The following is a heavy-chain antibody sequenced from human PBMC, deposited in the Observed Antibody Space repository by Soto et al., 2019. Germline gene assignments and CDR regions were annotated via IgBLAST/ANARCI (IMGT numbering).Heavy chain of an antibody. CDR2: IIPIFGTA. Sequence: QLQLVQSGAEVKKPGSSVKVSCKASGGTFSSYAISWVRQAPGQGLEWMGGIIPIFGTANYAQKFPGRVTIAEGESTTTAYMELSSRRSEDTAVYYCARDPDWGRFGELGGMDVWGQGTTVTVSS. J-gene: IGHJ6*02. CDR3: ARDPDWGRFGELGGMDV. D-gene: IGHD3-10*01. V-gene: IGHV1-69*01. CDR1: GGTFSSYA.